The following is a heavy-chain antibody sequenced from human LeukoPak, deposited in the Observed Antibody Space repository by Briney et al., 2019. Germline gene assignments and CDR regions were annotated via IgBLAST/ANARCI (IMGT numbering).Heavy chain of an antibody. CDR2: INHNGNVN. CDR3: ARGGGLDV. J-gene: IGHJ6*02. CDR1: GFTFGSYW. D-gene: IGHD3-16*01. Sequence: PGGSLRLSCAASGFTFGSYWMNWARQAPGKGLEWVASINHNGNVNYYVDSVKGRFTISGDNAKNSLYPQMSNLRAEDTAVYFCARGGGLDVWGQGATVTVSS. V-gene: IGHV3-7*03.